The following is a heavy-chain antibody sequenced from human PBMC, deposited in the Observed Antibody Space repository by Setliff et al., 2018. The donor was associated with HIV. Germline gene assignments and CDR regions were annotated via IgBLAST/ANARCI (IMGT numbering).Heavy chain of an antibody. V-gene: IGHV4-39*01. CDR1: GGSINSSSHY. J-gene: IGHJ6*03. CDR3: AKRGGGGSLFYYYYSYIDV. Sequence: PSETLSLTCTVSGGSINSSSHYWGWIRQPPGKGLEWIGNIYYSGYTYYNPSLKSRVTISVDTSKNQFSLKLNSVTAADTAIYLCAKRGGGGSLFYYYYSYIDVWGKGTTVTVSS. D-gene: IGHD1-26*01. CDR2: IYYSGYT.